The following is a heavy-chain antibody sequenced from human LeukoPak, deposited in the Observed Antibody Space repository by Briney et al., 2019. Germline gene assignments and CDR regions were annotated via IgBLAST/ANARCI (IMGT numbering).Heavy chain of an antibody. CDR3: ARILRFLEMDV. J-gene: IGHJ6*02. V-gene: IGHV3-66*01. Sequence: GGSLRLSCAASGFTVSSNYMSWVRQAPGKGLEWVSVIYSGGSTYYADSVKGRFTISRDNSKNTLYLQMNSLRAEDTAVYYCARILRFLEMDVWGQGTTATVSS. CDR2: IYSGGST. D-gene: IGHD3-3*01. CDR1: GFTVSSNY.